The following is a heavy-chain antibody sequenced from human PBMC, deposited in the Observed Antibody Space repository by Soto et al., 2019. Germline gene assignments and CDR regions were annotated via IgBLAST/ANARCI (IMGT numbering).Heavy chain of an antibody. Sequence: GGSLRLSCAASGFTFSSYAMSWVRQAPGKGLEWVSAISGSGGSTYYADSVKGRFTISRDNSKNTLYLQMNSLRAEDTAVYYCAKVPYGAKGVYYYYYMDVWGKGTTVTVSS. D-gene: IGHD4-17*01. CDR3: AKVPYGAKGVYYYYYMDV. CDR2: ISGSGGST. CDR1: GFTFSSYA. J-gene: IGHJ6*03. V-gene: IGHV3-23*01.